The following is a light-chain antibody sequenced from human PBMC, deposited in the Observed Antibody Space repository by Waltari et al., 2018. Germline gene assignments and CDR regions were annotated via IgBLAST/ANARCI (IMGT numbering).Light chain of an antibody. J-gene: IGLJ3*02. V-gene: IGLV2-14*01. Sequence: QSALTQPASVSGSPGQSITIPCTGTSGDIGTYQFVSWYQQEPGRAPKLIVYDVSQRPSGVSNRFSGSKSGNTASLTISGLQAEDEADYYCSSYTTASSWVFGGGTKLTVL. CDR1: SGDIGTYQF. CDR2: DVS. CDR3: SSYTTASSWV.